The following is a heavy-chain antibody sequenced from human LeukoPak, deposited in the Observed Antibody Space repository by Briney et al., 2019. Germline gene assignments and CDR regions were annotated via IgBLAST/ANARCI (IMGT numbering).Heavy chain of an antibody. J-gene: IGHJ6*03. V-gene: IGHV4-59*11. Sequence: PETLSLTCTVSGVSINSHYWSWVRQPPGKGVEWSGFIYDSGSANYNSSLKRRGSMSVDTSKNQVSLKLNSVTASDTAVYYCARVLQNYSHMDVCGKGTTVTVSS. D-gene: IGHD3-3*01. CDR3: ARVLQNYSHMDV. CDR1: GVSINSHY. CDR2: IYDSGSA.